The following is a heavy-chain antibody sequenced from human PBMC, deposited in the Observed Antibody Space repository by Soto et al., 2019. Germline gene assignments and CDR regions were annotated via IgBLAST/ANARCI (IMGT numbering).Heavy chain of an antibody. CDR3: ARDKYYDFWIGYSNYYFDY. D-gene: IGHD3-3*01. V-gene: IGHV3-7*03. Sequence: PGGSLRLSCAASGFTFSSYWMSWVRQAPGKGLAWVADIKQDGTEKYYVDSVKGRFTISRDNAKNSLCLQMNSLRAEDTAVYYCARDKYYDFWIGYSNYYFDYWGQGALVTVSS. J-gene: IGHJ4*02. CDR1: GFTFSSYW. CDR2: IKQDGTEK.